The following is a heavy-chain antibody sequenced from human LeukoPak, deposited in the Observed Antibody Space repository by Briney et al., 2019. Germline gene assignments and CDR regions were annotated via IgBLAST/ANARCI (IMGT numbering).Heavy chain of an antibody. Sequence: GGSLRLYCAASGLTFTSYTMNWVRQAPGKGLEWVSYITSSSSTIYYADSVKGRFTMSRDNAENSLYLQMNSLRAEDTAVYYCARNFHSWGQGTLVTVSS. J-gene: IGHJ4*02. V-gene: IGHV3-48*01. CDR2: ITSSSSTI. D-gene: IGHD3-9*01. CDR1: GLTFTSYT. CDR3: ARNFHS.